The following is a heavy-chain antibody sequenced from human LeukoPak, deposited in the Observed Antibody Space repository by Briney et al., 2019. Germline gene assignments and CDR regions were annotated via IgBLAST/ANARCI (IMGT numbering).Heavy chain of an antibody. D-gene: IGHD2-2*01. CDR3: AKVALYCSSTSCYDIGAMDV. V-gene: IGHV3-30*18. CDR1: GFTFSSYG. Sequence: GGSLRLSCAASGFTFSSYGMHWVRQAPGKGLEXXXXISYDGSNKYYADSVKGRFTISRDNSKNTLYLQMNSLRAEDTAVYYCAKVALYCSSTSCYDIGAMDVWGQGTTVTVSS. CDR2: ISYDGSNK. J-gene: IGHJ6*02.